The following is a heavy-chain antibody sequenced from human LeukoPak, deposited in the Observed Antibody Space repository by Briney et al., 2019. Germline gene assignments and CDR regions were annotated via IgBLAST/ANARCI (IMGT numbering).Heavy chain of an antibody. J-gene: IGHJ4*02. V-gene: IGHV4-39*07. CDR1: GGSISSSSYY. CDR3: ARGVVVPAVLIDY. CDR2: IYYSGST. D-gene: IGHD2-2*01. Sequence: SETLSLTCTVSGGSISSSSYYWGWIRQPPGKGLEWIGSIYYSGSTYYNPSLKSRVTISVDTSKNQFSLKLSSVTAADTAVYYCARGVVVPAVLIDYWGQGTLVTVSS.